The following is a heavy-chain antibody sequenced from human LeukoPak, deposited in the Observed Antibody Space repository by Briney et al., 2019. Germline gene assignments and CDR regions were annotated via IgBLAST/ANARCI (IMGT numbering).Heavy chain of an antibody. CDR3: AKGTRQQLVPYYFDY. CDR2: ITGSGGST. J-gene: IGHJ4*02. CDR1: GFTFSNYA. D-gene: IGHD6-13*01. Sequence: PGGSLRLSCAASGFTFSNYAMSWVPEAPGTGLQWVSAITGSGGSTYYADSVKGRFTISRDNSKNTLYLQMNSLRAEDTAVYYCAKGTRQQLVPYYFDYWGQGTLVTVSS. V-gene: IGHV3-23*01.